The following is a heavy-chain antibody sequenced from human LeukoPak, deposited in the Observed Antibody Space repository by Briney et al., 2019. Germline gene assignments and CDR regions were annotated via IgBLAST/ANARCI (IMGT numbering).Heavy chain of an antibody. CDR1: GFTFNNYA. Sequence: GGSLRLSCAASGFTFNNYAMSWVRQAPGKGLEWVAFIRYDGSNKYYADSVKGRFTISRDNSKNTLYLQMNSLRAEDTAVYYCAKADYDYVWGSYRNQWYFDYWGQGTLVTVSS. V-gene: IGHV3-30*02. J-gene: IGHJ4*02. CDR3: AKADYDYVWGSYRNQWYFDY. D-gene: IGHD3-16*02. CDR2: IRYDGSNK.